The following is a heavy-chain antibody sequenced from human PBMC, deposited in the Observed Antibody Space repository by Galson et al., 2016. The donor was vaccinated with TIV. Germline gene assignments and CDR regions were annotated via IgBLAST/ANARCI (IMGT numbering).Heavy chain of an antibody. D-gene: IGHD3-16*01. CDR3: VRFLGSTSTVY. Sequence: SLRLSCAASGFIVDDNYMTWIRQAPGKGLEWVSVIYGDGRTYYTDSVRGRFTISRDSSKNTLYLQMNSLRAEDTAVYYCVRFLGSTSTVYWGQGTLVTVSS. CDR2: IYGDGRT. CDR1: GFIVDDNY. J-gene: IGHJ4*02. V-gene: IGHV3-53*01.